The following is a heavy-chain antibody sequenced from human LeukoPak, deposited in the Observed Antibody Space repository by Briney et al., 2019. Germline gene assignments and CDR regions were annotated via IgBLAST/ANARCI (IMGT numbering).Heavy chain of an antibody. CDR3: ARVGVTMVRGVNY. Sequence: ASVKVSCKASGYTFTGYYMHWVRQAPGQGLEWMGWINPNSGGTNYAQKFQGRVTMTRDTSISTAYMELSRLRPDDTAVYYCARVGVTMVRGVNYWGQGTLVTVSS. CDR2: INPNSGGT. CDR1: GYTFTGYY. J-gene: IGHJ4*02. D-gene: IGHD3-10*01. V-gene: IGHV1-2*02.